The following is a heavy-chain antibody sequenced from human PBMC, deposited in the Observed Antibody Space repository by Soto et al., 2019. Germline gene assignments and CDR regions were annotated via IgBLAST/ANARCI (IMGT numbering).Heavy chain of an antibody. J-gene: IGHJ4*02. Sequence: PGGSLRLSCAASGFTFSSYAMHWVRQAPGKGLEWVAVISYDGSNKYYADSVKGRFTISRDNSKNTLYLQMNSLRAEDTAVYYCARAPGYCSSTSCYTYYYDSSGYASAYYFDYWGQGTLVTVSS. CDR3: ARAPGYCSSTSCYTYYYDSSGYASAYYFDY. CDR2: ISYDGSNK. V-gene: IGHV3-30-3*01. CDR1: GFTFSSYA. D-gene: IGHD2-2*02.